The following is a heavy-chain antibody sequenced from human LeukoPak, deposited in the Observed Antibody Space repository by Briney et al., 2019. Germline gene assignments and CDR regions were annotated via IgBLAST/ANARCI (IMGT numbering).Heavy chain of an antibody. V-gene: IGHV3-53*01. D-gene: IGHD2-8*02. Sequence: GRSLRLSCAASGFTVSDNYMSWVRQAPGKGLEWVSVVYSGDNTYYADSVKGRFTISRDNSKNTLYLQMNSLRAEDTAVYYCARDREPGTSASRFDYWGQGTLVAVSS. CDR2: VYSGDNT. J-gene: IGHJ4*02. CDR1: GFTVSDNY. CDR3: ARDREPGTSASRFDY.